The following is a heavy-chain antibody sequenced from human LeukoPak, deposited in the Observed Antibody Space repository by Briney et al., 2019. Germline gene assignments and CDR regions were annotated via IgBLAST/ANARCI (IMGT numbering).Heavy chain of an antibody. CDR2: IIPIFGTA. CDR3: AREGSTVGWGSWYFDY. J-gene: IGHJ4*02. V-gene: IGHV1-69*13. D-gene: IGHD7-27*01. Sequence: ASVKVSCKASGYTFTSYGISWVRQAPGQGLEWMGGIIPIFGTANYAQKFQGRVTITADESTSTAYMELSSLRSEDTAVYYCAREGSTVGWGSWYFDYWGQGTLVTVSS. CDR1: GYTFTSYG.